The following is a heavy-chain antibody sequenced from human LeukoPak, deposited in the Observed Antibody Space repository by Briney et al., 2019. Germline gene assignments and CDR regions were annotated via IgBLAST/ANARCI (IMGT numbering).Heavy chain of an antibody. CDR3: ARRRSDYVWGSYRSSYFDY. CDR2: IYQSGST. CDR1: GGSISSGGYS. D-gene: IGHD3-16*02. Sequence: SQTLSLTCAVSGGSISSGGYSWSWIRQPPGKGLEWIGYIYQSGSTYYNPSLKSRVTISVDRSKNQFSLKLSSVTAADTAVYYCARRRSDYVWGSYRSSYFDYWGQGTLVTVSS. J-gene: IGHJ4*02. V-gene: IGHV4-30-2*01.